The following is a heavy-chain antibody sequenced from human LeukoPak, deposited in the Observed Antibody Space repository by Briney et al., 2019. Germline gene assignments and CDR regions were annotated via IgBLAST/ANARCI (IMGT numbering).Heavy chain of an antibody. V-gene: IGHV3-7*01. J-gene: IGHJ4*02. Sequence: PGGSLRLSCAASGFTFSSYWMSWVRQAPGKGLEWVANIKQDGSEKYYVDSVKGRFTISRDNAKNSLYLQMNSLRAEDTAVYYCARDGESFVRYFDWLFQSGFDYWGQGTLVTVSS. CDR2: IKQDGSEK. CDR1: GFTFSSYW. D-gene: IGHD3-9*01. CDR3: ARDGESFVRYFDWLFQSGFDY.